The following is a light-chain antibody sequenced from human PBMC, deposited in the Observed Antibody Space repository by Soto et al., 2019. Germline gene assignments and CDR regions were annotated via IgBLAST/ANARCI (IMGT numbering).Light chain of an antibody. J-gene: IGLJ1*01. V-gene: IGLV2-14*01. CDR3: SSYTTSYFYV. CDR1: GRDIGAYDY. Sequence: QSALTRPASVSGSPGQSITISCTGSGRDIGAYDYVSWYQQHPGKAPKLIIYGVKNRPSGVSNRFSASKSAFTASLTISGLQTDDEADYYCSSYTTSYFYVFGPGTQLTVL. CDR2: GVK.